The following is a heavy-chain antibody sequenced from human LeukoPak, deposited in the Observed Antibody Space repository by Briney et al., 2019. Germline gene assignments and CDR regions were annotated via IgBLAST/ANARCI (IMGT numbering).Heavy chain of an antibody. D-gene: IGHD1-26*01. J-gene: IGHJ4*02. V-gene: IGHV4-59*08. CDR3: ARVGAAKRDFDS. Sequence: SETLSLTCTVSSGSISTYYWSWIRQPPGKGLEWIGDIYYSGSTNYNPSLKSRVTISVDTSKNHFSLRLSSVTAADTAVYYCARVGAAKRDFDSWGQGILVTVSS. CDR1: SGSISTYY. CDR2: IYYSGST.